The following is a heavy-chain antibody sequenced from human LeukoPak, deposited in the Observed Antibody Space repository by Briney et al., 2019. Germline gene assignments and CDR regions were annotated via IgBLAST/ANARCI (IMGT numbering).Heavy chain of an antibody. D-gene: IGHD5-12*01. V-gene: IGHV4-39*01. Sequence: SETLSLTCTVSGGSISSSSYYWGWIRQPPGTGLEWIGSIYYSGSTYYNPSLKSRVTISVDTSKNQFSLKLSSVTAADTAVYYCARYSGYGNWFDPWGQGTLVTVSS. CDR2: IYYSGST. CDR3: ARYSGYGNWFDP. J-gene: IGHJ5*02. CDR1: GGSISSSSYY.